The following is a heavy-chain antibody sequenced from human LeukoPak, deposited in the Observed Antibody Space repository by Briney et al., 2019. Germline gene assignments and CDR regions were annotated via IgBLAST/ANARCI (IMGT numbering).Heavy chain of an antibody. V-gene: IGHV3-23*01. CDR1: GSTFSSYA. CDR2: ISGSGGST. D-gene: IGHD3-10*01. CDR3: AKNYGSGSFYNWAFDY. J-gene: IGHJ4*02. Sequence: PGRSLRLSCAASGSTFSSYAMSWVRQAPGKGLEWVSTISGSGGSTFSADSVQGRFTISRDNSKNTLYLQTNSLRAEDTAVYFCAKNYGSGSFYNWAFDYWGQGTLVTVSS.